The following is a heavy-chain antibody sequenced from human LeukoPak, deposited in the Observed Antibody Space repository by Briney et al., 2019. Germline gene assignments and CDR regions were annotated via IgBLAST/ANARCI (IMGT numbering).Heavy chain of an antibody. CDR1: GGSISDYY. D-gene: IGHD1-26*01. J-gene: IGHJ4*02. CDR3: ARESSGGSYCDS. Sequence: SETLSLTCTVSGGSISDYYWTWIRQPAGKGLEWIGYIYHSGSSNYNLSLKSRLTMSVDTSKNQFSMKLTSVTAADTAVYYCARESSGGSYCDSWGRGILVTVSS. CDR2: IYHSGSS. V-gene: IGHV4-59*01.